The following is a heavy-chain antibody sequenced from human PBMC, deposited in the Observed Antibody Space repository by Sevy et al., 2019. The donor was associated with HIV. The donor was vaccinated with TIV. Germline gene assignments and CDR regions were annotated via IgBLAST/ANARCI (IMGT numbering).Heavy chain of an antibody. Sequence: ASVKVSCKTSGYTFTSYRITWVRQAPGQGLEWMGWISDHNGDTNYAQKLQGRVTMISETSTSTAYMVLRSLRSDDTAIYYCARAYCSGGSCYSLANWGQGTLVTVSS. CDR3: ARAYCSGGSCYSLAN. J-gene: IGHJ4*02. V-gene: IGHV1-18*01. CDR2: ISDHNGDT. D-gene: IGHD2-15*01. CDR1: GYTFTSYR.